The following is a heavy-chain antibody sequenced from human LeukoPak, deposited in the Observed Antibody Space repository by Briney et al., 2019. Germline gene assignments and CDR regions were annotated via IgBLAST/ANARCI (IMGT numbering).Heavy chain of an antibody. Sequence: GGSLRLSCAASGFTFSSYSMNWVRQAPGKGLEWVSYISSSSSTIYYADSVKGRFTISRDNAKNSLYLQMNSLRAEDTAVYYCARTLLYFYDSSGLHPWGQGTLVTVSS. D-gene: IGHD3-22*01. CDR2: ISSSSSTI. V-gene: IGHV3-48*01. CDR1: GFTFSSYS. CDR3: ARTLLYFYDSSGLHP. J-gene: IGHJ5*02.